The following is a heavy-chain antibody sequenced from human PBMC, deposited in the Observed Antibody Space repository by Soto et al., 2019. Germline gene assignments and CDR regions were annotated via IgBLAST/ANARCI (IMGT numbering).Heavy chain of an antibody. D-gene: IGHD6-13*01. V-gene: IGHV1-3*01. Sequence: ASVKVSCKASGYTFTSYAMHWVRQAPGQRLEWMGWINAGNGNTKYSQKFQGRVTITRDTSASTAYMELSSLRSEDTAVYCCARARYPGIAAAGITWFDPWGQGTLVTVSS. CDR3: ARARYPGIAAAGITWFDP. CDR2: INAGNGNT. CDR1: GYTFTSYA. J-gene: IGHJ5*02.